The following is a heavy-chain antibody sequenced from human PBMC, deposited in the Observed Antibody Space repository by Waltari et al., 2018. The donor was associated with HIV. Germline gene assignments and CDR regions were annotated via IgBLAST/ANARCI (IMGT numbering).Heavy chain of an antibody. J-gene: IGHJ5*02. CDR1: GYSISGGYS. CDR3: ARRAVAGTNWFDP. CDR2: IYHSGST. Sequence: QVQLQESGPGLVEPSETLSLTCAVSGYSISGGYSWDWVRQPPGKGLEWIGSIYHSGSTYYNPSLKSRVIISVDTSKNQFSLRLNSVTAADTAVYYCARRAVAGTNWFDPWGQGTLVTVPS. D-gene: IGHD6-19*01. V-gene: IGHV4-38-2*01.